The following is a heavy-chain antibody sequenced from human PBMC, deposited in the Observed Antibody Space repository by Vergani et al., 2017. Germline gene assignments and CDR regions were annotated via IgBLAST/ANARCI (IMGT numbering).Heavy chain of an antibody. CDR2: LCPSGST. D-gene: IGHD5-12*01. V-gene: IGHV4-4*07. CDR1: GSPISYWC. Sequence: QVQMQESGPGLVKTSETLSLTCSASGSPISYWCWSWLRQPAGKGLAWIGRLCPSGSTNYKPSLKSRITMSIDTSKNQFSLKLTSVTAADTAVYYCARVVDIVATITHWYFDLWGRGTLVTVSS. J-gene: IGHJ2*01. CDR3: ARVVDIVATITHWYFDL.